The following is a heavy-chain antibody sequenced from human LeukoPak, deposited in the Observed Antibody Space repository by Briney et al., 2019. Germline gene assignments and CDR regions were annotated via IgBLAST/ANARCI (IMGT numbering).Heavy chain of an antibody. V-gene: IGHV3-7*01. J-gene: IGHJ4*02. Sequence: GGSLRLSCVGSGFTFSSYWMTWVRKAPGKGLEWVANINEDGSEKFYVDSVKGRFTISRDNAKKSVYLQMNSLIVEDTGLYYCARDQGAAGDYWGQGTLVTVSS. CDR2: INEDGSEK. D-gene: IGHD6-13*01. CDR3: ARDQGAAGDY. CDR1: GFTFSSYW.